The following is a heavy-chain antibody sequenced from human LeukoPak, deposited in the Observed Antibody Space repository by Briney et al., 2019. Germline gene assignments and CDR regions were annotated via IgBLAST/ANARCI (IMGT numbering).Heavy chain of an antibody. CDR3: VRDPRRASSTSY. CDR2: ISSSGRTV. CDR1: GFTFSDYY. J-gene: IGHJ4*02. D-gene: IGHD2-2*01. V-gene: IGHV3-11*01. Sequence: GGSLRLSCAASGFTFSDYYMSWMRDAPGKGLEWVSYISSSGRTVYYAHAVKGRFTISRENAKNSLYLQMNSLRAEDTAVYFCVRDPRRASSTSYCGQGTLVTVSS.